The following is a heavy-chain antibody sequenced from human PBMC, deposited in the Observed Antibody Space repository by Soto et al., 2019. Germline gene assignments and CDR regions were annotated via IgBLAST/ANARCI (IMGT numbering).Heavy chain of an antibody. CDR1: GVNFSSYA. D-gene: IGHD1-26*01. J-gene: IGHJ5*02. CDR3: EAGSGSYGRWGGFDP. Sequence: QVQLVQSGAEVKKPGSSVTFSFKAAGVNFSSYAISWVRHAPGPGREWMGGSIPIFGTANYEQKCRGRVTITADKSTSTAYMERSRLRSADTAVYYCEAGSGSYGRWGGFDPWGQGTLVTVSS. CDR2: SIPIFGTA. V-gene: IGHV1-69*06.